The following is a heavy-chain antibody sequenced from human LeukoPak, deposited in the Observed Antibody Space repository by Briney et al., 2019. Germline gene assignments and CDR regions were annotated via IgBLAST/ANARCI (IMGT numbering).Heavy chain of an antibody. V-gene: IGHV3-30*04. CDR2: ISYDESNE. D-gene: IGHD3-10*01. CDR1: GFTFSNYV. J-gene: IGHJ1*01. Sequence: PGGSLRLSCAASGFTFSNYVMHWVRQAPGKGLEWVAVISYDESNEHYAGSVKGRFTISRDNSKSTLYLQMNSLRAEDTAVYYCARFQTLLWFGDPSGYFQHWGQGTLVTVSS. CDR3: ARFQTLLWFGDPSGYFQH.